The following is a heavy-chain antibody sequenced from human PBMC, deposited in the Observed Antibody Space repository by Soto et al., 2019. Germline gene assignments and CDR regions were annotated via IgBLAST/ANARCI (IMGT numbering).Heavy chain of an antibody. D-gene: IGHD3-10*01. CDR3: AFHPPGGIIFQFDY. J-gene: IGHJ4*02. CDR2: IIPIFGTA. Sequence: QVQLVQSGAEVKKPGSSVKVSCKASGGTFSSYAISWVRQAPGQGLEWMGGIIPIFGTANYAQKFQGRVTITAYESSSTDYMEMSSLRSEDTAVYYCAFHPPGGIIFQFDYWGQGTLVTVSS. V-gene: IGHV1-69*01. CDR1: GGTFSSYA.